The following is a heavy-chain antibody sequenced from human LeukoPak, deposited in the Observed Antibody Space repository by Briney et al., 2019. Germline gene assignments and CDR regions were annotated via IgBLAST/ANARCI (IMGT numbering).Heavy chain of an antibody. CDR2: ISSSSSYI. D-gene: IGHD4-4*01. CDR3: ASHPALQAYGMDV. J-gene: IGHJ6*02. Sequence: KTGGSLRLSCAASGFTFSSYSMNWVRQAPGKGLEWVSSISSSSSYIYYADSVKGRFTISRDNSKNTLYLQMNSLRAEDTAVYYCASHPALQAYGMDVWGQGTTVTVSS. V-gene: IGHV3-21*04. CDR1: GFTFSSYS.